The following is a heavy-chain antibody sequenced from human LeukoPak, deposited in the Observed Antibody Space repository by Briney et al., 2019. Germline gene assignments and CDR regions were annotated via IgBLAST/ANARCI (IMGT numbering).Heavy chain of an antibody. J-gene: IGHJ6*02. CDR2: INPSGGST. CDR3: ARGEGTEAAAGTDYYYGMDV. Sequence: GASVKVSCKASGYTFTSYYMHWVRQAPGQGLEWMGIINPSGGSTSYAQKFQGRVTMTRDTSTSTVYMELSSLRSEDTAVYYCARGEGTEAAAGTDYYYGMDVWGQGTTVTVSS. D-gene: IGHD6-13*01. CDR1: GYTFTSYY. V-gene: IGHV1-46*01.